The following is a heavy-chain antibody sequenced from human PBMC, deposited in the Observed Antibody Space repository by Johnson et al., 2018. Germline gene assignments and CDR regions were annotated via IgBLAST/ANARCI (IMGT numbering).Heavy chain of an antibody. Sequence: QVQLVQSGGGVVQPGRSLRLSCAASGFTFSSYGMHWVRQAPGKGLEWVAVISYDGSNKSYADSVKGRFTISRDNSKYTLYLQMNSLRAEETAVYYRAKEGVGYPYYYYYYMDVWGKGTTVTVSS. CDR3: AKEGVGYPYYYYYYMDV. J-gene: IGHJ6*03. V-gene: IGHV3-30*18. D-gene: IGHD3-3*01. CDR2: ISYDGSNK. CDR1: GFTFSSYG.